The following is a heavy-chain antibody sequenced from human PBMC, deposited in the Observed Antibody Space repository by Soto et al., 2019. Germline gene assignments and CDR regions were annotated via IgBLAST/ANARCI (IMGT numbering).Heavy chain of an antibody. CDR3: AREPRYCRGGSCSITGDAYDI. Sequence: EVQLVESGGGLVQPGGSLRLSCTASGFIVSDTYVNWVRQAPGKGLEWVSVISNRGDTHYADSVRGRFSLSRQISDNTLHHQMTNLRVEDTAVYYCAREPRYCRGGSCSITGDAYDIWGQGTMVTVSS. CDR1: GFIVSDTY. J-gene: IGHJ3*02. CDR2: ISNRGDT. D-gene: IGHD2-15*01. V-gene: IGHV3-66*01.